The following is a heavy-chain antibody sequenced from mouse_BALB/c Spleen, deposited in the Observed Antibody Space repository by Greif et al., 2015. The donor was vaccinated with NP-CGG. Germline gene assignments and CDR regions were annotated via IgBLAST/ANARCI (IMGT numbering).Heavy chain of an antibody. J-gene: IGHJ4*01. CDR2: IWGGGST. V-gene: IGHV2-6-5*01. CDR1: GFSLTDYG. Sequence: VKVVESGPGLVAPSQSLSITCTVSGFSLTDYGVSWIRQPPGKGLEWLGVIWGGGSTYYNSALKSRLSISKDNSKSQVFLKMNSLQTEDTAMYYCAKLNFRITTASYSPHAMDYWGQGTSVTVSS. D-gene: IGHD1-2*01. CDR3: AKLNFRITTASYSPHAMDY.